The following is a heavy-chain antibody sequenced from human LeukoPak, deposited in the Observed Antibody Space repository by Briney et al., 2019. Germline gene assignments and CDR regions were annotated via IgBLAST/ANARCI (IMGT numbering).Heavy chain of an antibody. J-gene: IGHJ4*02. CDR3: ARDHCPHGGSCYIFDY. CDR2: ISSYGGST. V-gene: IGHV3-64*01. D-gene: IGHD2-15*01. CDR1: GFIFNSFA. Sequence: AGGSLRLSCEASGFIFNSFAMHWVRQAPGKGLEYVSGISSYGGSTYYANSVKGRFTISRDNSKNTLYLQMGSLRAEDMAVYYCARDHCPHGGSCYIFDYWGQGTLVTVSS.